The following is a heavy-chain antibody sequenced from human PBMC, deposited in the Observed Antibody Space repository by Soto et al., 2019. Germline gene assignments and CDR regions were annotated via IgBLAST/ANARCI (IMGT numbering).Heavy chain of an antibody. CDR2: ISGSGGST. Sequence: GALRLSFAASGLTFSTYAMSWVRQAPGQGLEWVSAISGSGGSTYYADSVKGRFTISRDNSKSTLYLQMNSLRDEDTAVYYCAKQPYYYDSSGYYPFDYWGQGTLVTVSS. CDR1: GLTFSTYA. V-gene: IGHV3-23*01. J-gene: IGHJ4*02. D-gene: IGHD3-22*01. CDR3: AKQPYYYDSSGYYPFDY.